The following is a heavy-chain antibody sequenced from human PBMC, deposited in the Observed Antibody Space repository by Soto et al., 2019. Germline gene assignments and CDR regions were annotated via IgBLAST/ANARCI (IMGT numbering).Heavy chain of an antibody. J-gene: IGHJ6*02. CDR1: RDTFRSCA. Sequence: GASVKVSCKESRDTFRSCAISWVRQAPGQGLEWMGGIIPIFGTANYAQKFQGRVTITADESTSTAYMELSSLRSEDTAVYYCARDHRLLELLGRLSGMEVWGQGTTVTGFS. D-gene: IGHD1-7*01. V-gene: IGHV1-69*13. CDR2: IIPIFGTA. CDR3: ARDHRLLELLGRLSGMEV.